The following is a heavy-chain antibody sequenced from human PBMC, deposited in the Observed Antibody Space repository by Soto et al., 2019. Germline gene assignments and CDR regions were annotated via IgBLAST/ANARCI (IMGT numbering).Heavy chain of an antibody. J-gene: IGHJ6*02. CDR1: GFTFSSYS. V-gene: IGHV3-21*01. D-gene: IGHD3-22*01. CDR3: ARQGGTYDSRGYYYGMDV. Sequence: EVQLVESGGGLVKPGGSLRLSCAASGFTFSSYSMNWVRQAPGKGLEWVSSISSSSSYIYYADSVKGRFTISRDNAKNSLYLQMNSLRAEDTAVYYCARQGGTYDSRGYYYGMDVWGQGTTVTVSS. CDR2: ISSSSSYI.